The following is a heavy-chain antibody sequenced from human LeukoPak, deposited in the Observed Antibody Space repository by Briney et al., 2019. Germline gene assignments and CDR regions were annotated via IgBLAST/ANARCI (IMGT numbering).Heavy chain of an antibody. V-gene: IGHV3-23*01. CDR1: GFTFSSYA. J-gene: IGHJ3*02. D-gene: IGHD3-3*01. CDR2: ISGSGGST. CDR3: ARDRSRYYDFWSGYWDAFDI. Sequence: GGSLRLSCAASGFTFSSYAMSWVRQAPGKGLEWVSAISGSGGSTYYADSVRGRFTISRDNSKNTLYLQMNSLRAEDTAVYYCARDRSRYYDFWSGYWDAFDIWGQGTMVTVSS.